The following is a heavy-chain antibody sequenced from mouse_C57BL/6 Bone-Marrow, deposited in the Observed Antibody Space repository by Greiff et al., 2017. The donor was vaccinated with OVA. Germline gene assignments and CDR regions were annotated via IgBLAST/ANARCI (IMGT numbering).Heavy chain of an antibody. CDR1: GFTFSNYW. CDR3: TGRGFWVAY. Sequence: EVKLQESGGGLVQPGGSMKLSCVASGFTFSNYWMNWVRQSPEKGLEWVAQIRLKSDNYATHYAESVKGRFTISRDDSKSSVYLQMNNLRAEDTGIYYCTGRGFWVAYWGQGTLVTVAA. J-gene: IGHJ3*01. CDR2: IRLKSDNYAT. V-gene: IGHV6-3*01.